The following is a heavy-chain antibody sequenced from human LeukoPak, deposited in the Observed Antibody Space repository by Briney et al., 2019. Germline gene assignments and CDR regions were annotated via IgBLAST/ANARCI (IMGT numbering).Heavy chain of an antibody. J-gene: IGHJ4*02. D-gene: IGHD4/OR15-4a*01. V-gene: IGHV4-61*02. CDR2: IKSSNT. CDR3: ARHPSNEYGALNLDY. CDR1: GGSISSDRFY. Sequence: KPSETLSLTCTVSGGSISSDRFYWTWVRQPAGKGLEWIGRIKSSNTNYNPSLKSRVSISLDTSTNQFSLKLSSLTAADTAVYYCARHPSNEYGALNLDYWGQGTLVTVSS.